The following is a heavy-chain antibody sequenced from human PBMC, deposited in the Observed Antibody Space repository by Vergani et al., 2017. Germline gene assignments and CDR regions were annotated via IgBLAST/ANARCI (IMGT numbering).Heavy chain of an antibody. D-gene: IGHD3/OR15-3a*01. CDR1: GYTFTSYG. CDR3: AGVSMIFVVVPDAFDI. J-gene: IGHJ3*02. CDR2: IRAYNGNT. V-gene: IGHV1-18*01. Sequence: QVQLVQSGAEVKKPGASVKVSCKASGYTFTSYGISWVRQAPGQGLEWMGWIRAYNGNTNYAQKLQGRVTITTNTSTRSAYMELRSRRSDDTAVYYCAGVSMIFVVVPDAFDIWGEGTMVTVSS.